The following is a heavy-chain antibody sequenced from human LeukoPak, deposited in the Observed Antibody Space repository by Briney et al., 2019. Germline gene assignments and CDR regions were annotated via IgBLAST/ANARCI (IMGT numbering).Heavy chain of an antibody. CDR3: ARATSDNILTGYYSP. CDR2: ISTSSSYI. J-gene: IGHJ5*02. V-gene: IGHV3-21*01. Sequence: GGSLRLSCAASGFTFSSYNINWVRQAPGKGLEWVSSISTSSSYIYYADSVKGRFTISRDNAKKSLYLQMNSLRAEDTAVYYCARATSDNILTGYYSPWGQGTLVTVSS. D-gene: IGHD3-9*01. CDR1: GFTFSSYN.